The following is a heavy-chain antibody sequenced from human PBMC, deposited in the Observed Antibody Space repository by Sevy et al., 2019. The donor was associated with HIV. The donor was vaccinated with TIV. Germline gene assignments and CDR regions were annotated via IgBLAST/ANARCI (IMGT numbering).Heavy chain of an antibody. CDR2: IRGAGGSK. V-gene: IGHV3-23*01. CDR3: ARDLRSNFFDAFDI. J-gene: IGHJ3*02. CDR1: GFTFSSHD. D-gene: IGHD3-3*01. Sequence: GGSLRLSCAVSGFTFSSHDMTWVRQAPGKGLEWVSGIRGAGGSKWYADSVKGRFAISRDNSKNTLYLQMKTLRTEDTAMYYCARDLRSNFFDAFDIWGQGTMVTVSS.